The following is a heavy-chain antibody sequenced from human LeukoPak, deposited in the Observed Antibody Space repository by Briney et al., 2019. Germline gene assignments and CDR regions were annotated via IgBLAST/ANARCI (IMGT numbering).Heavy chain of an antibody. D-gene: IGHD4-11*01. CDR1: GFTFSVAA. V-gene: IGHV3-23*01. CDR3: ARGPWATVTRTWSAFDI. Sequence: PGGSLRLSCAASGFTFSVAAMTWVRQAPGKGLEWVSLIGASGESTYYADSVKGRFTISRDNSKNTLSLQMNSLRAEDTAVYYCARGPWATVTRTWSAFDIWGQGTLVTVSS. J-gene: IGHJ3*02. CDR2: IGASGEST.